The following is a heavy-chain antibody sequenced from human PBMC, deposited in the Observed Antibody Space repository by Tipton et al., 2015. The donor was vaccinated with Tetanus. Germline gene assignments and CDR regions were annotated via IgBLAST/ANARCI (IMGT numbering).Heavy chain of an antibody. CDR2: ITGGNT. CDR3: ARGLPREPFYFDY. Sequence: SLRLSCAASGFTFSNYAMSWVRQAPGKGLEWVSGITGGNTYYADSVKGRFTISRDNSKNTLSLQMNSLRGEDTAVYYCARGLPREPFYFDYWGQGKQVTVSS. J-gene: IGHJ4*02. CDR1: GFTFSNYA. V-gene: IGHV3-23*01. D-gene: IGHD1-26*01.